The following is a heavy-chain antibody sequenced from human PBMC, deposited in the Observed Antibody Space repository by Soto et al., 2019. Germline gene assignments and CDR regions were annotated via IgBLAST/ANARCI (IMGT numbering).Heavy chain of an antibody. CDR2: IYYSGST. J-gene: IGHJ5*02. CDR3: AREVYSYGFWENWFDP. D-gene: IGHD5-18*01. CDR1: GGSISSGGYY. Sequence: QVQLQESGPGLVKPSQTLSLTCTVSGGSISSGGYYWSWIRQHPGKGLEWIGYIYYSGSTYYNPSLKSRVTISVDTSKNQFSLKLSSVTAADTAVYYCAREVYSYGFWENWFDPWGQGTLVTVSS. V-gene: IGHV4-31*03.